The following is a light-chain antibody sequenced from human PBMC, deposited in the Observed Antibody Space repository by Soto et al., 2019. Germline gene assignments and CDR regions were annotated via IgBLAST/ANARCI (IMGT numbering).Light chain of an antibody. V-gene: IGLV7-46*01. CDR2: DTT. Sequence: QAVVTQEPSLTVSPGGTVTLTCGSSTGAVTNGHYPYWFQQKPGQAPRTLIYDTTNRHSWTPARFSGSLLGGKAALTLSGAQPEDEAEYYCLLSSNGPYLFGTRTKVTVL. CDR1: TGAVTNGHY. CDR3: LLSSNGPYL. J-gene: IGLJ1*01.